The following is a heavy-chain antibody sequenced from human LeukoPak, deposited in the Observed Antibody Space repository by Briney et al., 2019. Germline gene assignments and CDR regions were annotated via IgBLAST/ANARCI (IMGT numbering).Heavy chain of an antibody. CDR2: LYYSGNT. J-gene: IGHJ4*02. Sequence: SETLSLTCTVSGGSISSYYWSWIRQPPGKGLEWIGYLYYSGNTNYNPSLKSRVTISVDTSKNQFSLSLSSVTAADTAVYYCASSHPLGSNNDYYTPFDYWGLGTLVTVSS. CDR1: GGSISSYY. CDR3: ASSHPLGSNNDYYTPFDY. V-gene: IGHV4-59*01. D-gene: IGHD3-3*01.